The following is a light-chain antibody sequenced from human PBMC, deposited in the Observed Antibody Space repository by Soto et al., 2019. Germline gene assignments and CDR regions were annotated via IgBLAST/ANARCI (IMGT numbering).Light chain of an antibody. Sequence: IQMTHSPSTLSASVGDRVTITCRASQTVSIWLAWYQQKPGKAPKFLIYKASILESGVPSRFGGSGSGTEFSLTISSLQPDDFATYYCQQYNAYPWKFGQGTKVDIK. V-gene: IGKV1-5*03. CDR2: KAS. CDR3: QQYNAYPWK. CDR1: QTVSIW. J-gene: IGKJ1*01.